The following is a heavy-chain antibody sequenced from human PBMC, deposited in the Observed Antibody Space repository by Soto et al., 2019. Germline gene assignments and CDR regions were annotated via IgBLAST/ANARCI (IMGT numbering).Heavy chain of an antibody. CDR3: AKGRGYCSGGSCYLYYYYYMDV. D-gene: IGHD2-15*01. CDR2: ISGSGGST. V-gene: IGHV3-23*04. CDR1: GFTFSSYA. J-gene: IGHJ6*03. Sequence: EVQLEESGGGLVKPGGSLRLSCAASGFTFSSYAMSWVRQAPGKGLEWVSAISGSGGSTYYADSVKGRFTISRDNSKNTLYLQMNSLRAEDTAVYYCAKGRGYCSGGSCYLYYYYYMDVWGKGTTVTVSS.